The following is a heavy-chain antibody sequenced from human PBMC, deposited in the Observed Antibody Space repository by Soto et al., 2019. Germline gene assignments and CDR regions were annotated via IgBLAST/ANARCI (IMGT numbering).Heavy chain of an antibody. V-gene: IGHV4-59*01. CDR2: MYYSETT. Sequence: SETLSLTCTVSGASINDFYWSWIRQTPGKGLEWVGFMYYSETTKYNPSLKGRVNMSLDTSKNQVSLHLKSVTAADTAVYYCARARGVVSYSVRGGWFDPWGQGTLVTVSA. CDR1: GASINDFY. CDR3: ARARGVVSYSVRGGWFDP. D-gene: IGHD3-3*01. J-gene: IGHJ5*02.